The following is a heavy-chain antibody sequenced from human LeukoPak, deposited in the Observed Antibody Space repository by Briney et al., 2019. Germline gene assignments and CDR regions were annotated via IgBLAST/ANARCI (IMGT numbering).Heavy chain of an antibody. CDR2: VSSTSRFI. J-gene: IGHJ4*02. V-gene: IGHV3-21*04. CDR3: AKGRWGSYRSPFDY. D-gene: IGHD3-16*02. Sequence: GGSLRLSCAASGFTFTTYSMNWVRQAPGKGLEWVSFVSSTSRFISYADSVKGRFTISRDNAKNSLYLRMNSLRAEDTALYHCAKGRWGSYRSPFDYWGQGTLVTVSS. CDR1: GFTFTTYS.